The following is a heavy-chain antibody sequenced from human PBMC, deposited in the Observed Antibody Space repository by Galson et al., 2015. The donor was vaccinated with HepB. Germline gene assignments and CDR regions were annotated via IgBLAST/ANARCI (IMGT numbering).Heavy chain of an antibody. J-gene: IGHJ4*02. CDR3: ARNYCNGGSCFDY. V-gene: IGHV1-18*04. CDR2: ISAYNGDT. Sequence: SVKVSCKASGYIFNSYGISWVRQAPGQGLEWMGWISAYNGDTKYAQNLQGRVTMTKDTSTSAVYMELRSLRSDDTAVYYCARNYCNGGSCFDYWGQGTLATVSS. CDR1: GYIFNSYG. D-gene: IGHD2-15*01.